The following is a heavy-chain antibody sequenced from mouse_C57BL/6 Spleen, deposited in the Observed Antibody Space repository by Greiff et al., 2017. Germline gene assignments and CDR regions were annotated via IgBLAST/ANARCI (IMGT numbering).Heavy chain of an antibody. Sequence: VQLQQSGAELMKPGASVKLSCKATGYTFTGYWIEWVKQRPGHGLEWIGEILPGSGSTNYNEKFKGKATFTADTSSNTAYMQLSSLTTEDSAIYYCARPDSLYDGYWYYFDYWGQGTTLTVSA. CDR1: GYTFTGYW. CDR2: ILPGSGST. J-gene: IGHJ2*01. D-gene: IGHD2-3*01. CDR3: ARPDSLYDGYWYYFDY. V-gene: IGHV1-9*01.